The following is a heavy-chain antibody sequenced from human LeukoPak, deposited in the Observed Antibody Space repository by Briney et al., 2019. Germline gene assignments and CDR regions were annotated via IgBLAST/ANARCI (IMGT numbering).Heavy chain of an antibody. CDR1: GGSISSYY. Sequence: PSETLSLTCTVSGGSISSYYWSWIRQPAGKRLEWIGRIYTSGSTNYNPSLKSRVTISVDTSKNQFSLKLSSVTAADTAVYYCARWGGNVYYDSSGYLDYWGQGTLVTVSS. D-gene: IGHD3-22*01. J-gene: IGHJ4*02. CDR2: IYTSGST. CDR3: ARWGGNVYYDSSGYLDY. V-gene: IGHV4-4*07.